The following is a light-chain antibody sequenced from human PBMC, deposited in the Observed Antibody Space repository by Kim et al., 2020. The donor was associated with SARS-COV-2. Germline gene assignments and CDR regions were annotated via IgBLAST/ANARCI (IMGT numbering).Light chain of an antibody. CDR3: MIWHSSAVV. CDR1: SGINVGTYR. Sequence: QPVLTQPSSLSASPGASASLTCTLRSGINVGTYRIYWYQQKPGSPPQYLLRYKSDSDKQQGSGVPSRFSGSKDASANAGILLISGLQSEDEADYYCMIWHSSAVVFEGGTQLTVL. CDR2: YKSDSDK. J-gene: IGLJ2*01. V-gene: IGLV5-45*02.